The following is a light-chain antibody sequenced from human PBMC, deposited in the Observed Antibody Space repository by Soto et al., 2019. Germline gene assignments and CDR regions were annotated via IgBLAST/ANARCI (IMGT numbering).Light chain of an antibody. J-gene: IGLJ2*01. CDR3: AAWDDSLSGQVV. CDR1: SSNIGSNY. CDR2: RNN. Sequence: QSVLTQPPSASGTPGQRVTISCSGSSSNIGSNYVYWYQQLPGTAPKLLIYRNNQRPXXXXXXXSGSKSGTSASLAISGLXXXXXXXXXCAAWDDSLSGQVVFGGGTKLTVL. V-gene: IGLV1-47*01.